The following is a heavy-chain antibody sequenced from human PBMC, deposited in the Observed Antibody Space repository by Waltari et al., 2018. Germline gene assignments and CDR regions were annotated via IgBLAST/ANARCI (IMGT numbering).Heavy chain of an antibody. CDR2: IYHSGST. CDR1: GYSISSGYY. CDR3: ARSSSSFRYYYGMDV. Sequence: QVQLQESGPGLVKPSEPLSLTCAVSGYSISSGYYWGLIRQPPGKGLEWIGSIYHSGSTYYNPSLKSRVTISVDTSKNQFSLKLSSVTAADTAVYYCARSSSSFRYYYGMDVWGQGTTVTVSS. V-gene: IGHV4-38-2*01. D-gene: IGHD6-6*01. J-gene: IGHJ6*02.